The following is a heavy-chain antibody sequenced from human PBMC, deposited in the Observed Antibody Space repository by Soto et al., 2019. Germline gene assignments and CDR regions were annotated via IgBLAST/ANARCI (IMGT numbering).Heavy chain of an antibody. CDR1: GFIFRDYA. CDR3: AKMTSGSYGRNYGMDV. J-gene: IGHJ6*02. V-gene: IGHV3-23*01. CDR2: ILGNGGDT. Sequence: EVQLLESGGGLVQPGGSLRLSCVASGFIFRDYAMSWVRQAPGKGLEWVAAILGNGGDTGYADSVKGRFTISRDNSQNTLYLRLNSLRDEDTAVYYCAKMTSGSYGRNYGMDVWGQGTTVTVSS. D-gene: IGHD5-18*01.